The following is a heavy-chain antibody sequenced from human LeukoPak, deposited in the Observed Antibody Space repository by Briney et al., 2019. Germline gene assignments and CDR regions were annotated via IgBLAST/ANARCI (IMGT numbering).Heavy chain of an antibody. CDR3: ARATGTTSNYYYGMGV. J-gene: IGHJ6*04. CDR1: GFTSRTYG. V-gene: IGHV3-33*01. Sequence: GRSLRLSCAASGFTSRTYGMRWVRQAPGKGRGWLAVIWFVGSNKFYADSVKGRFTISRDNSENTLYLQMNSLRVEDTAVYYCARATGTTSNYYYGMGVWGKGTTVTVSS. CDR2: IWFVGSNK. D-gene: IGHD1-1*01.